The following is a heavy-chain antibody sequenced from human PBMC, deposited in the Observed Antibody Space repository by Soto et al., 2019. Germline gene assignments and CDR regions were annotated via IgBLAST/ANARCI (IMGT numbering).Heavy chain of an antibody. V-gene: IGHV3-30*18. CDR2: ISYDGTNK. CDR3: AKAVPPFVVVTASDY. CDR1: GFTFRNFG. D-gene: IGHD2-21*02. Sequence: QVQLVESGGGVVQPGRSLRLSCAASGFTFRNFGMHWVRQAPGKGLEWVAAISYDGTNKYYADSVKGRFTISRDNSKNTLYLQINSLRAEDTAVYYCAKAVPPFVVVTASDYWGQGTLVTVSS. J-gene: IGHJ4*02.